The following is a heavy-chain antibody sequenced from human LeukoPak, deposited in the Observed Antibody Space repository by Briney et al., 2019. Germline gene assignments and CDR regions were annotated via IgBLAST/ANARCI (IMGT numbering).Heavy chain of an antibody. D-gene: IGHD3-3*01. V-gene: IGHV3-21*01. J-gene: IGHJ4*02. CDR2: ISSSSSYI. CDR1: GFTFSSYS. Sequence: PGGSLRLSCAASGFTFSSYSMNWVRQAPGKGLEWVSSISSSSSYIYYADSVKGRFTISRDNAKNSLYLQMNSLRAEDTAVYYCARVKGDFWSGYYYFDYWGQGTLVTVSS. CDR3: ARVKGDFWSGYYYFDY.